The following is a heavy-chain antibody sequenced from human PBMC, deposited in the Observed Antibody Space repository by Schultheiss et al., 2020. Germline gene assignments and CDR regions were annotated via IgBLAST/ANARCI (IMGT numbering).Heavy chain of an antibody. J-gene: IGHJ4*02. CDR2: ISTGGDYI. V-gene: IGHV3-21*01. CDR3: ARSSYGGNSAQYTFDY. D-gene: IGHD4-23*01. CDR1: GFTFSNAW. Sequence: GGSLRLSCAASGFTFSNAWMNWVRQAPGKGLAWVSAISTGGDYIYYTDSVKARFTSSRDNAKNSLYLQMNSLRAEDTAVYYCARSSYGGNSAQYTFDYWGQGTLVTVSS.